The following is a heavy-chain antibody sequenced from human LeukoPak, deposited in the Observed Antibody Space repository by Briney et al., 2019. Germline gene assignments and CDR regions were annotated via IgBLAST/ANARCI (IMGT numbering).Heavy chain of an antibody. CDR2: ISYSGST. V-gene: IGHV4-30-4*08. CDR3: AVDSGIAMVSRAFDI. D-gene: IGHD1-26*01. J-gene: IGHJ3*02. CDR1: GGSISSGGNC. Sequence: PSETLSLTCTVSGGSISSGGNCWSWIRQHPGKGLEWIGYISYSGSTYYNPPLNSRVTISLDTSKNQFSLKLISVTAADTAVYYCAVDSGIAMVSRAFDIWGQGTMVTVSS.